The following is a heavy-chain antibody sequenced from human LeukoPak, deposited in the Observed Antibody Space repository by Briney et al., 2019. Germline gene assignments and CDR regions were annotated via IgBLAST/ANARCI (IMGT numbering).Heavy chain of an antibody. Sequence: GASVKVSCKASGYTFTGYYMHWVRQAPGQGLAWMGIINPSGGTTNYAQKFQGRVTMTRDTSTSTVYMELSSLTSDDTAVYYCARFAVHRRLTVAGQFGLDYWGQGTLVTVSS. CDR2: INPSGGTT. J-gene: IGHJ4*02. D-gene: IGHD6-19*01. CDR3: ARFAVHRRLTVAGQFGLDY. V-gene: IGHV1-46*01. CDR1: GYTFTGYY.